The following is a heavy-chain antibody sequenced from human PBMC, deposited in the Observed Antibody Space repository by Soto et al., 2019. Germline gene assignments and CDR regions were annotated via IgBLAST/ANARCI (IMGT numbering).Heavy chain of an antibody. Sequence: GGSLRLSCAASGFTFSSYAMSWVRQAPGKGLEWVSAISGSGGSTYYADSVKGRFTISRDNSKNTLYLQMNSLRAEDTAVYYYAKAVDTWGDYYYYYMDVWGKGTTVTVSS. CDR2: ISGSGGST. CDR1: GFTFSSYA. CDR3: AKAVDTWGDYYYYYMDV. D-gene: IGHD5-18*01. J-gene: IGHJ6*03. V-gene: IGHV3-23*01.